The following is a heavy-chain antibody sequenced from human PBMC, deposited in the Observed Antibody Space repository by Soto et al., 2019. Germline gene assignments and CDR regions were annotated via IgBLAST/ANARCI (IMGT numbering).Heavy chain of an antibody. CDR1: GFTFSSYD. Sequence: PGGSLRLSCAASGFTFSSYDMHWVRQATGKGLEWVSAIGTAGDTYYPGSVKGRFTISRENAKNSLYLQMNSLRAGDTAVYYCARATPPGDAFDIWGQGTTVTVSS. CDR3: ARATPPGDAFDI. V-gene: IGHV3-13*01. J-gene: IGHJ3*02. CDR2: IGTAGDT.